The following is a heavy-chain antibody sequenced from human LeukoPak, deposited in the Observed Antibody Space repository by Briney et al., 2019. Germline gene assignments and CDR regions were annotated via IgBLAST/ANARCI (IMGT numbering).Heavy chain of an antibody. CDR3: AKEHEGSSRAGDY. Sequence: PGGSLRLSCAASGFTFSSYTMNWVRQAPGKGLEWVSSISSSSSYIYYADSVKGRFTISRDNSKNTLYLQMNSLRAEDTAVYYCAKEHEGSSRAGDYWGQGTLVTVSS. J-gene: IGHJ4*02. CDR2: ISSSSSYI. CDR1: GFTFSSYT. D-gene: IGHD1-26*01. V-gene: IGHV3-21*04.